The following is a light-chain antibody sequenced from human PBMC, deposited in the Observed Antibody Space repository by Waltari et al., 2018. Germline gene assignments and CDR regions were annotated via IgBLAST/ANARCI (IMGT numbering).Light chain of an antibody. J-gene: IGLJ1*01. CDR3: HVWHPHVDPGV. CDR1: NIGTYS. CDR2: YDR. V-gene: IGLV3-21*04. Sequence: SYVVTQPPSVSVAPGETATIPCGGDNIGTYSVHWYQQKAGQAPGLVIFYDRDRPSGIPVRFSGSNSGNTATLTISRVEAGDEARYYCHVWHPHVDPGVFGTGTEVTVL.